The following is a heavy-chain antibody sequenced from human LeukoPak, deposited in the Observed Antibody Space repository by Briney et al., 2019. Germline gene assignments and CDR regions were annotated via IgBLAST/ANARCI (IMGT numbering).Heavy chain of an antibody. V-gene: IGHV1-69*06. CDR1: GGTFSSYA. D-gene: IGHD3-10*01. CDR2: IIPIFGTA. Sequence: ASVKVSCKASGGTFSSYAISWVRQAPGQGLEWMGGIIPIFGTANYAQKFQGRVTITADKSTSTAYMELSSLRSEDTAVYYCARSPGVPPDAYYYMDVWGKGTTVTVSS. J-gene: IGHJ6*03. CDR3: ARSPGVPPDAYYYMDV.